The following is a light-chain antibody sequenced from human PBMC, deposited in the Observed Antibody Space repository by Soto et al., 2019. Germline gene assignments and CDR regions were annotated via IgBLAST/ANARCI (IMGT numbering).Light chain of an antibody. CDR3: SSFTSSTPFYV. CDR2: NVN. J-gene: IGLJ1*01. CDR1: SSDVGSYNH. Sequence: QSVLTQSASLSGSPGQSITISCTGTSSDVGSYNHVSWYQQHPGEVPKLIIFNVNDRPSGVSNRFSGSKSGNTASLTISGLQAEDEADYYCSSFTSSTPFYVFGTGTKVTVL. V-gene: IGLV2-14*01.